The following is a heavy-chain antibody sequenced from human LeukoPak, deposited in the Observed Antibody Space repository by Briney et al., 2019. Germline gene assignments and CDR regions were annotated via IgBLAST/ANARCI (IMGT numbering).Heavy chain of an antibody. CDR3: ARTQAGHYYYYYMDV. J-gene: IGHJ6*03. CDR1: GFTFSDYY. CDR2: ISSSGSTI. Sequence: GGSLRLSCAASGFTFSDYYMSWIRQAPGNGLEWVSYISSSGSTIYYADSVKGRFTISRDNAKNSLYLQMNRLIATNTPVYYCARTQAGHYYYYYMDVWGKGTTVTVSS. V-gene: IGHV3-11*01.